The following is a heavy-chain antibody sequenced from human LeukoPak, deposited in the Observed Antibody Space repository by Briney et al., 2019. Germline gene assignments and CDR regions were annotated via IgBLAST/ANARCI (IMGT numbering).Heavy chain of an antibody. Sequence: GSLRLSCAASGFTFSNYGMHWVRQAPGEGLEWVAVISYDGNNKYYADSVKGRFTISRDNSKNTLYLQMNSLRAEDTAIYYCAKGDSSSPYYGMDVWGQGTTVTVSS. CDR1: GFTFSNYG. J-gene: IGHJ6*02. D-gene: IGHD6-6*01. V-gene: IGHV3-30*18. CDR3: AKGDSSSPYYGMDV. CDR2: ISYDGNNK.